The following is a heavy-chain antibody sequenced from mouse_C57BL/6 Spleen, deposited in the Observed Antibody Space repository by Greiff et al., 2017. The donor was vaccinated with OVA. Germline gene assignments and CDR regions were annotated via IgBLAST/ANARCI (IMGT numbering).Heavy chain of an antibody. V-gene: IGHV1-15*01. CDR2: IDPETGGT. J-gene: IGHJ3*01. Sequence: QVQLQQSGAELVRPGASVTLSCKASGYTFTDYEMHWVKQTPVHGLEWIGAIDPETGGTAYNQKFKGKAILTADKSSSTAYMELRSLTSEDSAVYYCTRGDGNYDPWFAYWGQGTLVTVSA. D-gene: IGHD2-1*01. CDR3: TRGDGNYDPWFAY. CDR1: GYTFTDYE.